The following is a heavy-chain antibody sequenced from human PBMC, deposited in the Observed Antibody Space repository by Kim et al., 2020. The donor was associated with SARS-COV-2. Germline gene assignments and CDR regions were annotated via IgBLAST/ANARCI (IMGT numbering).Heavy chain of an antibody. CDR1: GGSISSSSYY. CDR3: ARHWLLGAVAGVDY. J-gene: IGHJ4*02. D-gene: IGHD6-19*01. CDR2: IYYSGST. V-gene: IGHV4-39*01. Sequence: SETLSLTCTVSGGSISSSSYYWGWIRQPPGKGLEWIGSIYYSGSTYYNPSLKSRVTISVDTSKNQFSLKLSSVTAADTAVYYCARHWLLGAVAGVDYWGQGTLVTVSS.